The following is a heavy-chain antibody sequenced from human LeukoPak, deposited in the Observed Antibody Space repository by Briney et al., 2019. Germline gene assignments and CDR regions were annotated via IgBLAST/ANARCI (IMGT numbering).Heavy chain of an antibody. CDR2: MNPNSGNT. CDR3: ARDHRQGDFWSGGYWYFDL. D-gene: IGHD3-3*01. CDR1: GYTFTSYD. Sequence: ASVKVSCKASGYTFTSYDINWVRQATGQGLEWMGWMNPNSGNTGYAQKFQGRVTITRNTSISTAYMELSSLRSEDTAVYYCARDHRQGDFWSGGYWYFDLWGRGTLVTVSS. J-gene: IGHJ2*01. V-gene: IGHV1-8*03.